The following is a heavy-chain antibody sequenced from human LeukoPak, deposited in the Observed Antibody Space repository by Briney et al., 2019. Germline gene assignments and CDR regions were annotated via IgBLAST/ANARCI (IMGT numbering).Heavy chain of an antibody. CDR3: ARSTAGLDY. Sequence: GGSLRLSCAASGFTFSSYSMNWVRQAPGKGLEWVGNIKQDGSEQYYVDSMRGRFTISRDNAKNSLYLQMSSLRAEDTAVYYCARSTAGLDYWGQGTLVTVSS. D-gene: IGHD1-1*01. V-gene: IGHV3-7*01. CDR1: GFTFSSYS. CDR2: IKQDGSEQ. J-gene: IGHJ4*02.